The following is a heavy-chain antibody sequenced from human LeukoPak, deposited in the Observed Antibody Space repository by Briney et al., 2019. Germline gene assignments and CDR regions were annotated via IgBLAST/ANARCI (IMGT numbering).Heavy chain of an antibody. Sequence: SQTLSFTCTVSGGSISSGGYYWRWIRQPLGKGLGWIGYIYKRGMPYYNPSLKRRVTISVDRSKNQFALKLISVTAADTAVYYCARDFHFFVDMGSSSGYYESNWGQGTLVTVSS. CDR1: GGSISSGGYY. CDR3: ARDFHFFVDMGSSSGYYESN. V-gene: IGHV4-30-2*01. D-gene: IGHD3-22*01. CDR2: IYKRGMP. J-gene: IGHJ4*02.